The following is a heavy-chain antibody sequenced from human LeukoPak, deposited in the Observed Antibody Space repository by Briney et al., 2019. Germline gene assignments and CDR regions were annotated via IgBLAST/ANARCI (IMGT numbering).Heavy chain of an antibody. Sequence: ASVKVSCKASGYTFTGHYIHWVRQAPGQGFEWIGWINPNTGGTDYAQRFQDRVAITTYTSISTAYMELSRLTSDDTALYYCARDLATVDGIAWYYFENWGQGTLVTVS. CDR2: INPNTGGT. CDR1: GYTFTGHY. J-gene: IGHJ4*02. D-gene: IGHD1-14*01. V-gene: IGHV1-2*02. CDR3: ARDLATVDGIAWYYFEN.